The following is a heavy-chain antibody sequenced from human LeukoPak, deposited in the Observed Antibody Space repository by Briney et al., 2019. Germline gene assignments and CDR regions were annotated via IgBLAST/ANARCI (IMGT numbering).Heavy chain of an antibody. CDR3: AKVWGSGSYYSSIFDY. Sequence: GGSLRLSCAASGFTFSSYGMRWVRQAPGKGLEWVAFIRYDGSNKYYADSVKGRFTISRDNSKNTLYLQMNSLRAEDTAVYYCAKVWGSGSYYSSIFDYWGQGTLVTVSS. J-gene: IGHJ4*02. D-gene: IGHD3-10*01. V-gene: IGHV3-30*02. CDR1: GFTFSSYG. CDR2: IRYDGSNK.